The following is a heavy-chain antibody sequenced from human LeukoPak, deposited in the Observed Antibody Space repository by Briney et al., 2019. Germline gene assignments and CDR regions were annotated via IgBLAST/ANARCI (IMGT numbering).Heavy chain of an antibody. J-gene: IGHJ5*02. V-gene: IGHV1-69*05. CDR1: EGTFSSYA. D-gene: IGHD3-16*01. Sequence: SVKVSCKASEGTFSSYAISWVRQAPGQGLEWMGGIIPIFGTANYAQKFQGRVTITTDESTSTAYMELSSLRSEDTAVYYCARGYRFTPPPWVGGNNWFDPWGQGTLVTVSS. CDR2: IIPIFGTA. CDR3: ARGYRFTPPPWVGGNNWFDP.